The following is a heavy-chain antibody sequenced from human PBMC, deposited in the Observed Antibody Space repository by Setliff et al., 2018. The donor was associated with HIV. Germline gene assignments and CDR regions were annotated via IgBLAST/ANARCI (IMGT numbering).Heavy chain of an antibody. J-gene: IGHJ1*01. V-gene: IGHV3-21*01. D-gene: IGHD6-19*01. CDR1: GFTFSSFE. CDR3: ARDWAGPGFQY. CDR2: ISSSSSNI. Sequence: GVLRLSCTASGFTFSSFEMSWVRQVPGKGLEWVSSISSSSSNIYYADSVKGRFTISRDNAKNSLYLQMNSLRAGDTAVYYCARDWAGPGFQYWGQGTLVTVSS.